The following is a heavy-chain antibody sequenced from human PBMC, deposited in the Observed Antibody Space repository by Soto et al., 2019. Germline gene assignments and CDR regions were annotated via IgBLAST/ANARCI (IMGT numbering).Heavy chain of an antibody. CDR2: MNPNSGNT. V-gene: IGHV1-8*01. CDR3: ARVLSWQQLVAY. J-gene: IGHJ4*02. D-gene: IGHD6-13*01. CDR1: GYTFTSYD. Sequence: ASVKVSCKASGYTFTSYDINWVRQATGQGLEWMGWMNPNSGNTGYAQKFQGRVTMTRNTSISTAYMELSSLRSEDTAVYYCARVLSWQQLVAYWGQGTLVTVSS.